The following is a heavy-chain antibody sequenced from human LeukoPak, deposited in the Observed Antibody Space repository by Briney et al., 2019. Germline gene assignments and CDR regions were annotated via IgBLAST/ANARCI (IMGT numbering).Heavy chain of an antibody. CDR2: IRSNANSYAT. D-gene: IGHD3-10*01. V-gene: IGHV3-73*01. J-gene: IGHJ4*02. Sequence: GGSLKLSCAASGFTFSGSTMHWVRQASGKGLEWVGRIRSNANSYATVYAASVKGRFTISRDDSKNTAYLQMNSLKTEDTAVYYCARAPSGDPGGVDSWGQGTLVTVSS. CDR3: ARAPSGDPGGVDS. CDR1: GFTFSGST.